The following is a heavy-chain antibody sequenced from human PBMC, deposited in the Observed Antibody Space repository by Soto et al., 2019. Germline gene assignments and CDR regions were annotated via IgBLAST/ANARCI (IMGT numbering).Heavy chain of an antibody. D-gene: IGHD4-17*01. Sequence: EVQLLESGGGLVQPGGSLRLSCAASGFTFSSYAMSWVRQAPGKGLEWVSGMSGSGGSTNYADSVKGRFTISRDNSKNTRFLQMNSMRAEDTAVYYCANHQGTYGDTPFDSWGQGTLITVS. CDR3: ANHQGTYGDTPFDS. CDR2: MSGSGGST. J-gene: IGHJ4*02. CDR1: GFTFSSYA. V-gene: IGHV3-23*01.